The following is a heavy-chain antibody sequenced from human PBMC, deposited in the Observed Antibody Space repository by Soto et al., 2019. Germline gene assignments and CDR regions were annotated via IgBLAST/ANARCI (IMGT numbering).Heavy chain of an antibody. J-gene: IGHJ3*01. CDR1: DFSFRTYE. D-gene: IGHD3-16*01. CDR3: VRDGAADAFDL. Sequence: EVQLEESGGGLVQPGGSLRLSCAASDFSFRTYEMNWVRQAPGRGLEWVSYIIGSGNTIYYADSVKGRFTISRDNAKNSLFLQMNSLRAEDTAVYYCVRDGAADAFDLWGQGTMVNVSS. V-gene: IGHV3-48*03. CDR2: IIGSGNTI.